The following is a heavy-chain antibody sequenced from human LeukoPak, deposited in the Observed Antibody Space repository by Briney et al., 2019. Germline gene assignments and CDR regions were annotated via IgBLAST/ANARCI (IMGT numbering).Heavy chain of an antibody. CDR2: IYSGGST. CDR3: ASSTSCYGTGCAFDI. D-gene: IGHD2-2*01. V-gene: IGHV3-66*01. CDR1: EFSVGSNY. Sequence: PGGSLRLSCAASEFSVGSNYMTWVRQAPGKGLEWVSLIYSGGSTYYADSVKGRFTISRDNSKNTLYLQMNSLRAEDTAVYYCASSTSCYGTGCAFDIWGQGTMVTVSS. J-gene: IGHJ3*02.